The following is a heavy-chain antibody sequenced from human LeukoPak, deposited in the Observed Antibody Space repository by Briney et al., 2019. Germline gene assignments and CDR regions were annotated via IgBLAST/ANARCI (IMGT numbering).Heavy chain of an antibody. J-gene: IGHJ6*02. D-gene: IGHD2-2*01. CDR3: AKQSHQPPHESGMDV. V-gene: IGHV3-30*18. Sequence: GGSLRLSCAASGFTFSSYGMHWVRQAPGKGLEWVAVISYDGSNKYYADSVKGRFTISRDNSKNTLYLQMNSLRAEDTAVYYCAKQSHQPPHESGMDVWGQGTTVTVSS. CDR2: ISYDGSNK. CDR1: GFTFSSYG.